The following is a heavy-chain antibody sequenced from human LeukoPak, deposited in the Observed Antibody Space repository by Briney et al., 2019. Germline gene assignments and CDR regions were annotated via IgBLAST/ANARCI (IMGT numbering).Heavy chain of an antibody. Sequence: GGSLRLSCSASGLTFSSYPMSAVPQTPGRVVEGVAAIIGSGGSPYYAHSVKGRFTIPREHPRITPDLQMNIRRAPDTAVFYCAKDSRGTYCGGDWVDGAFDTWGQGTMVTVSS. CDR2: IIGSGGSP. J-gene: IGHJ3*02. V-gene: IGHV3-23*01. CDR1: GLTFSSYP. CDR3: AKDSRGTYCGGDWVDGAFDT. D-gene: IGHD2-21*02.